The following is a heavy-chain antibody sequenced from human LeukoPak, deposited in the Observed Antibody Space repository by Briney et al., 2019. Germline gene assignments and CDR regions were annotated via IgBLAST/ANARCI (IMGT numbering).Heavy chain of an antibody. Sequence: SATLPLTCTVSGGSTSSIGYYLVWIRQPPGKGLLWIGSIYYSGSTYYNPSLKSRVTISVDTSKNQFSLKLSSVTAADTAVYYCARQTTVTVFYSWFDPWGQGTLVTVSS. CDR2: IYYSGST. CDR3: ARQTTVTVFYSWFDP. CDR1: GGSTSSIGYY. J-gene: IGHJ5*02. V-gene: IGHV4-39*01. D-gene: IGHD4-17*01.